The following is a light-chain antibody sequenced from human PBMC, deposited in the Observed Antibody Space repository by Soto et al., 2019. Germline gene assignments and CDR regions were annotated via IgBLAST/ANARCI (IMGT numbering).Light chain of an antibody. J-gene: IGLJ1*01. CDR2: EVN. CDR1: SSDVGAYNY. Sequence: QSVLTQPPSASGSPGQSVTISCTGTSSDVGAYNYVSWYQQYPGKVPKLMVYEVNKRPSGVPDRFSGSKSGNRASLTVSGLQAEDDADYYCTSYAGGNNVFGTGTQLTVL. V-gene: IGLV2-8*01. CDR3: TSYAGGNNV.